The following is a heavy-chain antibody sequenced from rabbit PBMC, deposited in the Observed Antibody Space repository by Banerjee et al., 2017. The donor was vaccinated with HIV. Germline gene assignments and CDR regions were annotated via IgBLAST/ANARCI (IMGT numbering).Heavy chain of an antibody. CDR3: ARDLAGVIGWNLGW. Sequence: QEQLEESGGGLVKPEGSLTLTCTASGFSFSSYWMCWVRQAPGKGLEWIGCIAGGSIGTTYYASWAKGRFTISKTSSTTVTLQMTSLTAADMATYFCARDLAGVIGWNLGWWGQGTLVTV. J-gene: IGHJ3*01. CDR1: GFSFSSYW. V-gene: IGHV1S45*01. D-gene: IGHD4-1*01. CDR2: IAGGSIGTT.